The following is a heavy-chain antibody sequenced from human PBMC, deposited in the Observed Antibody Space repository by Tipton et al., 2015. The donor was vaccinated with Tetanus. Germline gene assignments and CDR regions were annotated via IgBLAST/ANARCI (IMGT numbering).Heavy chain of an antibody. CDR2: IYQTDST. CDR1: GGSVRSGDYS. J-gene: IGHJ4*02. Sequence: TLSLTCTVSGGSVRSGDYSWNWIRQPPGKGLEWLGYIYQTDSTYYNPSVRSRLTLSLQRSKNQVSLKLISVTAADTAVYFCVRGRGLGAYSFGFEHWGQGVLVTVSS. V-gene: IGHV4-30-2*01. D-gene: IGHD5-12*01. CDR3: VRGRGLGAYSFGFEH.